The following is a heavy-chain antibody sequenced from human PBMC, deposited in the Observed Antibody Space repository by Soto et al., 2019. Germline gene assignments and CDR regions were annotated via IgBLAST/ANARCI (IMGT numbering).Heavy chain of an antibody. D-gene: IGHD5-18*01. CDR3: VTRDTGRALEDPSFYHHYGTAV. CDR1: GYTFTSYD. CDR2: MNPNSGNT. J-gene: IGHJ6*02. Sequence: QVQLVQSGAEVKKPGASVKVSCKASGYTFTSYDINWVRQATGQGLEWMGWMNPNSGNTGYAQKFQGRVTMTRNTPISTEYRELSRLLAAGTAGYFCVTRDTGRALEDPSFYHHYGTAVCGQGTKVPVSS. V-gene: IGHV1-8*01.